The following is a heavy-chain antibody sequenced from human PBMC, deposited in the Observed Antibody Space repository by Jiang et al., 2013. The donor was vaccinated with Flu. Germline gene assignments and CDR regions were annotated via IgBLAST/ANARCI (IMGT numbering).Heavy chain of an antibody. J-gene: IGHJ4*02. CDR2: ISHDGSNQ. V-gene: IGHV3-30*18. D-gene: IGHD3-10*01. CDR3: AKAYQTSGVFTIHLAT. Sequence: PGKGFEWVAVISHDGSNQDYVDSVKGRFYISRDDGQNTLYLQMNSLGPGDTATYYCAKAYQTSGVFTIHLATWGRGTLVTVSS.